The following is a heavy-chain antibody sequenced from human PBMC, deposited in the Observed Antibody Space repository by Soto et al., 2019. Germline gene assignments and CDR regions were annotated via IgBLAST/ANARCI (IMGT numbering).Heavy chain of an antibody. CDR3: ARDFRPDTVTVPYAPNWFDP. J-gene: IGHJ5*02. Sequence: GGSLRLSCAASGFTFSSYSMNWVRQAPGKGLEWVSYISSSSSTIYYADSVKGRFTISRDNAKNSLYLQMNSLRDEDTAVYYCARDFRPDTVTVPYAPNWFDPWGQGTLVTVSS. CDR1: GFTFSSYS. CDR2: ISSSSSTI. D-gene: IGHD4-17*01. V-gene: IGHV3-48*02.